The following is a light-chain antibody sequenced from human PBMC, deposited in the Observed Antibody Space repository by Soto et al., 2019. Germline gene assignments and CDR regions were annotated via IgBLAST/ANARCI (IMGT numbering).Light chain of an antibody. CDR1: QSISSW. CDR3: QQYIGLPRT. Sequence: DIQMTQSPSTLSASVGDRVTITCRASQSISSWLAWYQQKPGKAPKLLIYAASSLQSGVPSRFSGSGSGTDFTLTISRLEPEDFAVYYCQQYIGLPRTFGQGTKVDIK. CDR2: AAS. V-gene: IGKV1-5*01. J-gene: IGKJ1*01.